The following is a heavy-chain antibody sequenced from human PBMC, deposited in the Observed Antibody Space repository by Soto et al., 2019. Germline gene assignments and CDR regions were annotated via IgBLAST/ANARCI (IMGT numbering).Heavy chain of an antibody. CDR3: ARHRSRDSYYYDGSGYPYYFDY. CDR1: GGSISSSSYY. V-gene: IGHV4-39*01. CDR2: IYYSGST. D-gene: IGHD3-22*01. J-gene: IGHJ4*02. Sequence: PSETLSLTCTVSGGSISSSSYYWGWIRQPPGKGLEWIGSIYYSGSTYYNPSLKSRVTISVDTSKNQFSLKLSSVTAADTAVYYCARHRSRDSYYYDGSGYPYYFDYWGQGTLVTVSS.